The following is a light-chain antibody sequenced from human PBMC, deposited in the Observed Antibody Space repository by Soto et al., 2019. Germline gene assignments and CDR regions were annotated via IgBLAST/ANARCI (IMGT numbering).Light chain of an antibody. CDR1: QSVSIW. Sequence: DIQMTQSPSTLSASAGDRVTITCRASQSVSIWLAWYQQKPGKAPKLLIYKASSLESGVPLRFSGSGSGTEFTLTISSLQPDDFATYYCQQYNSWWTFGQGTKLEIK. V-gene: IGKV1-5*03. CDR2: KAS. J-gene: IGKJ2*02. CDR3: QQYNSWWT.